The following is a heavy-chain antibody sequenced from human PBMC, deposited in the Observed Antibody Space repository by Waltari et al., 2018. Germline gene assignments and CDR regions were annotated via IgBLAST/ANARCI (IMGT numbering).Heavy chain of an antibody. CDR3: ARQALGRCSGGSCPDY. D-gene: IGHD2-15*01. CDR2: IYYSGST. V-gene: IGHV4-31*03. Sequence: QVQLQESGPGLVKPSQTLSLTCTVSGGSIRSGGYYWSWIRQPPGKGLEWIGYIYYSGSTYYNPSLKSRVTISVDTSKNQFSLKLSSVTAADTAVYYCARQALGRCSGGSCPDYWGQGTLVTVSS. J-gene: IGHJ4*02. CDR1: GGSIRSGGYY.